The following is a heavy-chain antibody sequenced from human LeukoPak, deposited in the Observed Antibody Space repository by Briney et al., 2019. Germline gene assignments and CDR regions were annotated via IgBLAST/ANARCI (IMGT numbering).Heavy chain of an antibody. J-gene: IGHJ6*02. CDR1: GFTFSSYE. D-gene: IGHD3-3*01. CDR2: ISSSGSTI. Sequence: GGSLRLSCAASGFTFSSYEMNWVRQAPGKGLEWVSYISSSGSTIYYADSVKGRFTISRDNAKNSLYLQMNSLRAEDTAVYYCARKACDFWSGYDYGMDVWGQGTTVTVSS. CDR3: ARKACDFWSGYDYGMDV. V-gene: IGHV3-48*03.